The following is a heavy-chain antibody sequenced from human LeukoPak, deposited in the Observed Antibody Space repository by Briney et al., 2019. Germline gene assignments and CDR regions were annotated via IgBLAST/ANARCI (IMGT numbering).Heavy chain of an antibody. CDR2: IYYSGST. V-gene: IGHV4-31*03. CDR3: ARGRYSYVSYYFDY. D-gene: IGHD5-18*01. J-gene: IGHJ4*02. Sequence: SETLSLTCTVSGGSISSGGYYWSWIRQHPGKGLEWIGYIYYSGSTYYNPSLKSRVTISVDTSKNQFSLKLSSVTAADTAVYYCARGRYSYVSYYFDYWGQGTLVTVSS. CDR1: GGSISSGGYY.